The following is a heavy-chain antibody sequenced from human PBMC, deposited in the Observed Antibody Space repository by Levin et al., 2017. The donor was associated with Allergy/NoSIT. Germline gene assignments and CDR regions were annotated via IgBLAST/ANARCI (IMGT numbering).Heavy chain of an antibody. CDR1: GITFSNAW. CDR2: MKSKADGGTT. D-gene: IGHD6-13*01. Sequence: GESLKISCAASGITFSNAWMSWARQAPGKGLEWVGRMKSKADGGTTEYAAPVKGRFTISRDDSKNTLYLQMNSLKTEDTAVYFCTTYSSSWYYFDYWGQGTLLTVSS. V-gene: IGHV3-15*01. J-gene: IGHJ4*02. CDR3: TTYSSSWYYFDY.